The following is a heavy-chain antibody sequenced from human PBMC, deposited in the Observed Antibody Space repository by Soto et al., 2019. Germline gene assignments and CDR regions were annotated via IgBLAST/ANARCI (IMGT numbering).Heavy chain of an antibody. CDR3: ARSIFGVVKFAGMNSFGWFDP. Sequence: SETLSLTCTVSGGSISSYYWSWIRQPPGKGLEWIGYIYYSGSTNYNPSLKSRVTISVDTSKNQFSLKLSSVTAADTAVYYCARSIFGVVKFAGMNSFGWFDPWGQGTLVTVSS. D-gene: IGHD3-3*01. CDR2: IYYSGST. CDR1: GGSISSYY. J-gene: IGHJ5*02. V-gene: IGHV4-59*01.